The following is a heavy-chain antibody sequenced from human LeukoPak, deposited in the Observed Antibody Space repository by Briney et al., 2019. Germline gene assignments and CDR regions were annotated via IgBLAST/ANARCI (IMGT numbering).Heavy chain of an antibody. J-gene: IGHJ6*02. CDR3: ARGEPYYDILTGYYNHYNYGMDV. V-gene: IGHV4-34*01. CDR2: INHSGST. CDR1: GGSFSGYY. D-gene: IGHD3-9*01. Sequence: ASETLSLTCAVYGGSFSGYYWSWIRQPPGKGLEWIGEINHSGSTNYNPSLKSRVTISVDTSKNQFSLELSSVTAADAAVYYCARGEPYYDILTGYYNHYNYGMDVWGQGTTVTVSS.